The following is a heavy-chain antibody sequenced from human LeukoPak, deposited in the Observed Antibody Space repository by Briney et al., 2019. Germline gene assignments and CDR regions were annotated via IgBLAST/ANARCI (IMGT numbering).Heavy chain of an antibody. V-gene: IGHV3-15*01. D-gene: IGHD4-17*01. CDR1: GFTFSNAW. CDR3: ARILGDYVFGY. Sequence: GGSLRLSCAASGFTFSNAWMSWVRQAPGKGLEWVGRIKSKTDGGTTDYAAPVKGRFTISRDDSKNTLYLQMNSLRAEDTAVYYCARILGDYVFGYWGQGTLVTVSS. J-gene: IGHJ4*02. CDR2: IKSKTDGGTT.